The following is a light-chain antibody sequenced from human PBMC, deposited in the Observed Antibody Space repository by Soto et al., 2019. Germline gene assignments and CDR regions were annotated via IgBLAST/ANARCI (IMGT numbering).Light chain of an antibody. J-gene: IGKJ1*01. CDR2: CAS. CDR1: QTVRSSF. V-gene: IGKV3-20*01. Sequence: DIELTQSPGTLSLSPGERVTLSCRASQTVRSSFVAWYQQKPGQAPRLLIYCASTRATGIPDRFSGSGSGTDFTLTIRSLEPEDLAVYYCQHSGRSSWTFGQGTKVEIK. CDR3: QHSGRSSWT.